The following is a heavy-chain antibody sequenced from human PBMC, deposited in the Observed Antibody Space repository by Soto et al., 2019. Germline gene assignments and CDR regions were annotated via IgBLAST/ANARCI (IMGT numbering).Heavy chain of an antibody. CDR2: ISYDGSNK. Sequence: QVQLVESGGGVVQPGRSLRLSCAASGFTFSTYAMHWVRQAPGKGLEWVAVISYDGSNKYYADSVKGRFTISRDISKNTLYLQMNSRRAEDTAVYYCARDPPNYYYDSSGYYFDYWGQGTLVTVSS. CDR3: ARDPPNYYYDSSGYYFDY. J-gene: IGHJ4*02. CDR1: GFTFSTYA. D-gene: IGHD3-22*01. V-gene: IGHV3-30-3*01.